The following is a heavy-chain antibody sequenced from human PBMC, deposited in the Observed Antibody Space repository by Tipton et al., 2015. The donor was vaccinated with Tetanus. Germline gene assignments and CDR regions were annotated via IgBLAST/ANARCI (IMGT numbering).Heavy chain of an antibody. CDR1: GGSISSSSYY. J-gene: IGHJ5*02. Sequence: LSLTCTVSGGSISSSSYYWGWIRQPPGKGLEWIGSIYYSGSTYYNPSLKSRVTISVDTSKNQFSLKLSSVTAADTAVYYCARAGSVTVGFDPWGQGTLVTVSS. D-gene: IGHD2-15*01. V-gene: IGHV4-39*01. CDR3: ARAGSVTVGFDP. CDR2: IYYSGST.